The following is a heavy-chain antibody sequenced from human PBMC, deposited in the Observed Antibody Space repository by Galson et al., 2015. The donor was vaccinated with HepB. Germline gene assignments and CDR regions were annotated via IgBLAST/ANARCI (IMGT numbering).Heavy chain of an antibody. J-gene: IGHJ6*02. CDR1: GDSVTSNSAV. CDR2: TYFRAKWHT. V-gene: IGHV6-1*01. CDR3: AYGSDV. Sequence: CAISGDSVTSNSAVWNWIRQSPSGGLEWLGRTYFRAKWHTDYEISVKSRININADISQNQFSLQLSSVTSDDTAVYYCAYGSDVWGQGTTVIVSS. D-gene: IGHD4-17*01.